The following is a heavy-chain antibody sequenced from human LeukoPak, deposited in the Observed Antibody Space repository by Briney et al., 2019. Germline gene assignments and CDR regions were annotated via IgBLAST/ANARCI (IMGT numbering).Heavy chain of an antibody. CDR3: GRAPYYYGSGSYYFDY. D-gene: IGHD3-10*01. J-gene: IGHJ4*02. CDR2: IYYSGST. Sequence: SETLSLTCTVSGGSISSYYWSWIRQPPGKGLEWIGYIYYSGSTNYNPSLKSRVTISVDTSKNQFSLKLSSVTAADTAVYYCGRAPYYYGSGSYYFDYWGQGTLVTVSS. CDR1: GGSISSYY. V-gene: IGHV4-59*01.